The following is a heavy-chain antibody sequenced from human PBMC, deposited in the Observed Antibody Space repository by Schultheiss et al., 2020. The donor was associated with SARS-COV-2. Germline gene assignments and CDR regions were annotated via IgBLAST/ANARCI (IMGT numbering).Heavy chain of an antibody. CDR2: IYSGGST. J-gene: IGHJ6*02. D-gene: IGHD5-12*01. CDR3: ARDKEDSGYDWGYYYYGMDV. V-gene: IGHV3-53*01. CDR1: GFTVSSNY. Sequence: GESMKISCAASGFTVSSNYMSWVRQAPGKGLEWVSVIYSGGSTYYADSVKGRFTISRDTSKNTLYLQMNSLRAEDTAVYYCARDKEDSGYDWGYYYYGMDVWGQGTTVTVSS.